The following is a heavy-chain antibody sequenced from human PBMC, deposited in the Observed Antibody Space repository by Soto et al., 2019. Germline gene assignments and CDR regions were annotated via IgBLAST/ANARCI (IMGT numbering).Heavy chain of an antibody. CDR3: AKYRRTDAEGYTFDY. CDR2: IYYSGNT. D-gene: IGHD2-15*01. J-gene: IGHJ4*02. CDR1: GDSISGYY. Sequence: SETLSLTCTVSGDSISGYYWIWIRQPPGKGLQWIGYIYYSGNTNYNPSLKGRVTMSVDTSKNQFSLQVSSVTAADTAVYFCAKYRRTDAEGYTFDYWGQGALVTVSS. V-gene: IGHV4-59*01.